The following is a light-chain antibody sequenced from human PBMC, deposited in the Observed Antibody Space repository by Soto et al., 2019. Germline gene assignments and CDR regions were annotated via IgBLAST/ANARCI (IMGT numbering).Light chain of an antibody. V-gene: IGKV3-15*01. CDR2: GAS. Sequence: EIGMTQYTATLSVSPGERATLSSRASQGVSSNLAWYQQKPGQAPRLLIYGASTRATGIPARFSGSGSGTEFTLTISSLQSDDFATYYCQQYNGYPWTFCQGTMV. CDR1: QGVSSN. J-gene: IGKJ1*01. CDR3: QQYNGYPWT.